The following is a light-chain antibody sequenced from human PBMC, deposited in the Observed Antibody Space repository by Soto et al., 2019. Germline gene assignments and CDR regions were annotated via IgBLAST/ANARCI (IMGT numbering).Light chain of an antibody. J-gene: IGKJ4*01. V-gene: IGKV3-11*01. CDR2: DAS. CDR1: QSVSSY. CDR3: QQRNNWPPVT. Sequence: EIVLTQSPATLSLSPGERATLSCRASQSVSSYLAWYQQKPGQAPRLLIYDASNRATGIPARFSGSGSGTDFPLTIRSLEPEDFAIYYRQQRNNWPPVTFGGGTKVEIK.